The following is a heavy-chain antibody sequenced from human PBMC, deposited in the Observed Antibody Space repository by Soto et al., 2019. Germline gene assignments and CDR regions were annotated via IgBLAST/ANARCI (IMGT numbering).Heavy chain of an antibody. CDR3: ARDPSYSLYYYDSSGYYK. CDR2: IWYDGSNK. V-gene: IGHV3-33*01. CDR1: GFTFSSYG. J-gene: IGHJ4*02. Sequence: PGGSLRLSCAASGFTFSSYGMHWVRQAPGKGLEWVAVIWYDGSNKYYADSVKGRFTISRDNSKNTLYLQMNSLRAEDTAVYYCARDPSYSLYYYDSSGYYKWGQGTLVTVSS. D-gene: IGHD3-22*01.